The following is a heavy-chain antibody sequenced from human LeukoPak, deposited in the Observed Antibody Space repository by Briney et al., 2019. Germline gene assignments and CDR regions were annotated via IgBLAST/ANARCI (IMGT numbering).Heavy chain of an antibody. Sequence: SETLSLTCAVSGGSISSSNWWSWVRQPPGKGLEWIGYIYYSGSTNYNPSLKSRVTISVDTSKNQFSLKLSSVTAADTAVYYCASTLNDLYYYYGMDVWGQGTTVTVSS. V-gene: IGHV4-4*02. CDR3: ASTLNDLYYYYGMDV. CDR2: IYYSGST. J-gene: IGHJ6*02. CDR1: GGSISSSNW.